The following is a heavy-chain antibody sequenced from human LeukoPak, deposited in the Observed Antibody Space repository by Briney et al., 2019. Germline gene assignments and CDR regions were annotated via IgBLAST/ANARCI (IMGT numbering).Heavy chain of an antibody. Sequence: PSETLSLTCTVSGGSISSGDYYWSWIRQPPGKGLEWIGYIYYSGSTYYNPSLKSRVTISVDTSKKQFSLKLSSVTAADTAVYYCAILWFGDSPFDYWGQGTLVTVSS. CDR2: IYYSGST. D-gene: IGHD3-10*01. J-gene: IGHJ4*02. V-gene: IGHV4-30-4*01. CDR3: AILWFGDSPFDY. CDR1: GGSISSGDYY.